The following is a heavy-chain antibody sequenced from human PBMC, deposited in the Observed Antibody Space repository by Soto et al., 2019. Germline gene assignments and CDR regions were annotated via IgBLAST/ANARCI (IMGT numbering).Heavy chain of an antibody. CDR1: GGSISSYY. J-gene: IGHJ5*02. D-gene: IGHD6-13*01. Sequence: PSETLSLTCTVSGGSISSYYWSWIRQPPGKGLEWIGYIYYSGSTNYNPSLKSRVTISVDTSKNQFSLKLSSVTAADTAVYYCAREQHSSSFPPNWFDPWGQGTLVTVS. V-gene: IGHV4-59*01. CDR3: AREQHSSSFPPNWFDP. CDR2: IYYSGST.